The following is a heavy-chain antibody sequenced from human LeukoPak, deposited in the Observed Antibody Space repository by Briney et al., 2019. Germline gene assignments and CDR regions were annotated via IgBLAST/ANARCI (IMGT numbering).Heavy chain of an antibody. D-gene: IGHD3-22*01. CDR1: GGTFSSYA. CDR2: IIPIFGTA. V-gene: IGHV1-69*13. J-gene: IGHJ3*02. CDR3: AREGPITMIVVVTPYGAFDI. Sequence: SVKVSCKASGGTFSSYAISWVRQAPGQGLEWMGGIIPIFGTANYAQKFQGRVTITADESTSTAYMELSSLRSEDTAVYYCAREGPITMIVVVTPYGAFDIWGQGTMVTVSS.